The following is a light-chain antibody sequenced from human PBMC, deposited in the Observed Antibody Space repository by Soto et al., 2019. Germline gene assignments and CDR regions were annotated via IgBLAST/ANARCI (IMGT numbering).Light chain of an antibody. J-gene: IGKJ3*01. CDR2: AAS. Sequence: IQMTQSPSSLSVSVGDRVTITCQASQDISSCLNWYQQKPGKAPKLLIYAASTLQSGVPSRFSGSGSGTDFTLTISCLQSEDFATYYCQQYYSYPFTFGPGTKVDIK. CDR3: QQYYSYPFT. CDR1: QDISSC. V-gene: IGKV1-8*01.